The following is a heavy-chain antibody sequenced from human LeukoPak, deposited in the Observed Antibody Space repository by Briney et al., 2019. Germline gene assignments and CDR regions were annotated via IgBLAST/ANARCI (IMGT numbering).Heavy chain of an antibody. CDR1: GYTFTGYY. Sequence: ASVKVSCKASGYTFTGYYMHWVRQAPGQGLEWMGWINPNSGGTNYAQKFQGRVTMTRDTSISTAYMELGRLRSDDTAVYYCARVHDYRYYDSSGYYFFDYWGQGTLVTVSS. CDR2: INPNSGGT. J-gene: IGHJ4*02. V-gene: IGHV1-2*02. CDR3: ARVHDYRYYDSSGYYFFDY. D-gene: IGHD3-22*01.